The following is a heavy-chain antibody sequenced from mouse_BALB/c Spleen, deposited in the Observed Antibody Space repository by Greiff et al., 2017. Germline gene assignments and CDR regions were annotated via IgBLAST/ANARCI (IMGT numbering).Heavy chain of an antibody. CDR1: GYTFTSYW. CDR3: ARIYRYYFDY. V-gene: IGHV1-7*01. J-gene: IGHJ2*01. CDR2: INPSTGYT. Sequence: VQLQQSGAELAKPGASVKMSCKASGYTFTSYWMHWVKQRPGQGLEWIGYINPSTGYTEYNQKVKDKATLTADKSSSTAYMQLSSLTSEDSAVYYCARIYRYYFDYWGQGTTLTVSS. D-gene: IGHD2-14*01.